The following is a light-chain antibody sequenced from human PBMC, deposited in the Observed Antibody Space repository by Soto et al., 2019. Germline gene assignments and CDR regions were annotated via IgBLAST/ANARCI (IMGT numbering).Light chain of an antibody. CDR2: GAP. J-gene: IGKJ1*01. CDR1: QSVSSN. V-gene: IGKV3-15*01. Sequence: EIVMTQSPATLSVSPGERATLSCRASQSVSSNLACYQQKPGQAPRLLIYGAPTRATGIPVRFSGSASGTEFTLTISRLEHEDFAVYYCQQYGSPGTFGQGTKVDIK. CDR3: QQYGSPGT.